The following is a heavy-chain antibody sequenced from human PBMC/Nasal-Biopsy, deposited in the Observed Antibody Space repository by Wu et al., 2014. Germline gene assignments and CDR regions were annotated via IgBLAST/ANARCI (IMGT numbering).Heavy chain of an antibody. V-gene: IGHV4-61*01. Sequence: TLSLTCTVSGGSVSSASYSWSWIRQSPGKGLEWIGYIFYTGTTDYNPSLKSRVTISMDTSQNQFSLDLTSVTAADAAVYFCSREKYWPPDGMDVWGQGTTVTVSS. CDR1: GGSVSSASYS. J-gene: IGHJ6*02. CDR3: SREKYWPPDGMDV. D-gene: IGHD2-8*02. CDR2: IFYTGTT.